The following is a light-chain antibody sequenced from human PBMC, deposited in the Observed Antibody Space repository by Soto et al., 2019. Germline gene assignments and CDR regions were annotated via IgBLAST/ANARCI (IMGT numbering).Light chain of an antibody. CDR2: DAS. CDR1: QGISSA. V-gene: IGKV1-13*02. CDR3: QQFNSYPLT. J-gene: IGKJ4*01. Sequence: AIQLTQSPSSLSASVGDRVTITCRASQGISSALAWYQQKPGKAPKLLIYDASSLESGVASRFSGSGSGTDFPLTISSLQPEDFATYYCQQFNSYPLTFRGGTKVEIK.